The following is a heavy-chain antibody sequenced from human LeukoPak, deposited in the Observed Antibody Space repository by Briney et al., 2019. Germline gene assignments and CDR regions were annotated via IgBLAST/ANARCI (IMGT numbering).Heavy chain of an antibody. CDR3: ARDASPGYNSAWFDAFDI. CDR2: IKKDGSDK. D-gene: IGHD6-19*01. J-gene: IGHJ3*02. Sequence: GESLRLSCAASGFTVSGNFMTWVRQAPGKGLEWVANIKKDGSDKNYVDSVKGRFTMSRDNAKNSLYLQMNSLRAEDTAVYYCARDASPGYNSAWFDAFDIWGQGTMVTVSS. V-gene: IGHV3-7*01. CDR1: GFTVSGNF.